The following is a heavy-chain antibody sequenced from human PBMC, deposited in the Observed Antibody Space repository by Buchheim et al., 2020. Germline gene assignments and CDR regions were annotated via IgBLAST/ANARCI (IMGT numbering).Heavy chain of an antibody. CDR3: ARHSRGELPTQDY. CDR1: GGSISSSSYY. Sequence: QLQLQESGPGLVKPSETLSLTCTVSGGSISSSSYYWGWIRQPPGKGLEWIGSIYYSGSTYYNPSLKSRVTITVDTSKNQFSLKLSSVTAADTAVYYCARHSRGELPTQDYWGQGTL. J-gene: IGHJ4*02. CDR2: IYYSGST. V-gene: IGHV4-39*01. D-gene: IGHD1-26*01.